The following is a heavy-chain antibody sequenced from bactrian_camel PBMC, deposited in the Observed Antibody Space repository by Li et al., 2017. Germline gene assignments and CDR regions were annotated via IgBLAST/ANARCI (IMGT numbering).Heavy chain of an antibody. V-gene: IGHV3S53*01. CDR1: GDTSRHC. CDR2: IDRAGRT. J-gene: IGHJ4*01. D-gene: IGHD8*01. Sequence: HVQLVESGGGSVQAGVSLRLSCQATGDTSRHCLGWWRRLPGQAREGLVAIDRAGRTTYGDSAKGRFTISKGSAKNTMYLQMNSLIPEDTAVYYCAYDPGASRCNDDAWTALTLGIFWGQGTQVTVS. CDR3: AYDPGASRCNDDAWTALTLGIF.